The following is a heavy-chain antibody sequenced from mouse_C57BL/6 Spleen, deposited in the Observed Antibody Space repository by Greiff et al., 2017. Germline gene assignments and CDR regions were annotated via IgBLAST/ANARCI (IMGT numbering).Heavy chain of an antibody. CDR2: IWPGGGT. V-gene: IGHV2-9-1*01. J-gene: IGHJ1*03. CDR1: GFSLTSYA. CDR3: ARNLGTGPVYWYFEV. D-gene: IGHD4-1*01. Sequence: VQVVESGPGLVAPSQSLSITCTVSGFSLTSYAISWVRQPPGKGLEWLGVIWPGGGTNYNSALKSRLSISKDNSKSQVFLKMNSLQTDDTARYYCARNLGTGPVYWYFEVWGTGTTVTVSS.